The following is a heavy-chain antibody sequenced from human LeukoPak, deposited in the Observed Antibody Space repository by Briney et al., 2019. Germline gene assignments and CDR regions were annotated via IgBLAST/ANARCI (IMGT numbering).Heavy chain of an antibody. CDR1: GYTFTSYG. J-gene: IGHJ5*02. D-gene: IGHD3-22*01. V-gene: IGHV1-18*01. CDR3: ASLMYYYDSSGVWFDP. CDR2: ISAYNGNT. Sequence: GASVKVSCKASGYTFTSYGISWVRQAPGQGLEWMGWISAYNGNTNYAQKLQGRVTMTTDTSTSTAYMELRSLRSDDTAVYYCASLMYYYDSSGVWFDPWGQGTLVTVSS.